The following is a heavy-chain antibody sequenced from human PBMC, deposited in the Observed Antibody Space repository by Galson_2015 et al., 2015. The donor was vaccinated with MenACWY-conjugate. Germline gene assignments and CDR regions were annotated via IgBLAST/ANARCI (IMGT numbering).Heavy chain of an antibody. CDR3: AKSRYGDGRGFDY. CDR2: ISGSGVST. CDR1: GFTFSSNA. Sequence: LRLSCAASGFTFSSNAMNWVRQAPGKGLEWVSVISGSGVSTYYADSVKGRFTISRDNSKNTLYLQMNSLRAEDTAVYYCAKSRYGDGRGFDYWGQGTLVTVSS. V-gene: IGHV3-23*01. D-gene: IGHD4-17*01. J-gene: IGHJ4*02.